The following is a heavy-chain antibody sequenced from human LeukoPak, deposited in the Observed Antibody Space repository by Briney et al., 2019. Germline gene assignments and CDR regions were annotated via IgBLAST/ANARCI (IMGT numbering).Heavy chain of an antibody. CDR1: GDSINTYT. J-gene: IGHJ6*02. Sequence: SVKVSCKASGDSINTYTINWVRQAPGQGLEWMGGINPISGTANYAQKFQGKVTITADESTSTAYMELSSLRSEDTAVYYCARDKFLEWSSGFYGMDVWGQGTTVMVSS. D-gene: IGHD3-3*01. CDR2: INPISGTA. CDR3: ARDKFLEWSSGFYGMDV. V-gene: IGHV1-69*01.